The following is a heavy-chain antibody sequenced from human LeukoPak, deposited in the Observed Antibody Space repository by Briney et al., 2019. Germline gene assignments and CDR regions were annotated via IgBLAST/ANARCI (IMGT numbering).Heavy chain of an antibody. Sequence: GASVKVSCTASGYTFTDYYMHWVRQAPGQGLEWMGWINPNSGATNYAQNFQGRVTMTRDTSISTAYMELSRLTSDGTAVYYCASVTYSSLSPFDYWGRGTLVTVSS. V-gene: IGHV1-2*02. J-gene: IGHJ4*02. CDR3: ASVTYSSLSPFDY. D-gene: IGHD6-6*01. CDR1: GYTFTDYY. CDR2: INPNSGAT.